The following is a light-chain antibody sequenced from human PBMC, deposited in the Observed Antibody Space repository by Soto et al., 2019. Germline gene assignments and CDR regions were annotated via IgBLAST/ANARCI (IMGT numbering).Light chain of an antibody. CDR3: QQYDNLRLT. Sequence: DIQMTQSPSTLSGSVGDRVTITCRASQTITSWLARYQQKPGKAPKLLIYDVSNLETGVPSRFSGGGSGTVFNFSISNLQPEDIATYYCQQYDNLRLTFGQGTRLEIK. CDR1: QTITSW. CDR2: DVS. V-gene: IGKV1-33*01. J-gene: IGKJ5*01.